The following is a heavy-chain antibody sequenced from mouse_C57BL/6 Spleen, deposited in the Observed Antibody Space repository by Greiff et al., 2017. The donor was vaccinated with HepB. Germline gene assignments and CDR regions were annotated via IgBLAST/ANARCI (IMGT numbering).Heavy chain of an antibody. CDR2: ISYDGSN. J-gene: IGHJ1*03. V-gene: IGHV3-6*01. CDR1: GYSITSGYY. Sequence: DVKLQESGPGLVKPSQSLSLTCSVTGYSITSGYYWNWIRQFPGNKLEWMGYISYDGSNNYNPSLKNRISITRDTSKNQFFLKLNSVTTEDTATYYCARDPFHYSSWYFDVWGTGTTVTVSS. CDR3: ARDPFHYSSWYFDV. D-gene: IGHD2-12*01.